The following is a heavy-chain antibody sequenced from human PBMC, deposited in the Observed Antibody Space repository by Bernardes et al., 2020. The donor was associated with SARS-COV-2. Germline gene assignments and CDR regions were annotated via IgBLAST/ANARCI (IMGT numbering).Heavy chain of an antibody. J-gene: IGHJ4*02. Sequence: GGSLRLSCAASGFTVSANYMNWVRQAPGKGLEWVGRSRNKANGYTTEYAASVKGRFTVSRDESQNSLYLQMNSLKIEDTAVYYCARGYHSFDSWGQGALVTISS. V-gene: IGHV3-72*01. CDR1: GFTVSANY. CDR2: SRNKANGYTT. D-gene: IGHD3-16*02. CDR3: ARGYHSFDS.